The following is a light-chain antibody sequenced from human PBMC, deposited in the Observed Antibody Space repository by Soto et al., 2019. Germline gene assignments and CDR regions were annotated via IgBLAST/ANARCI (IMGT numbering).Light chain of an antibody. J-gene: IGKJ4*01. CDR3: QQYNDLPLT. CDR2: DTS. Sequence: DIQMTQSPSSLSASVGDRVTITCRPSQAINNYLNWFQEKSGEAPKLLIYDTSTLETGVPSRFRGSRSGTDFTLTINSLQPEDVATYFCQQYNDLPLTFGGGPKV. V-gene: IGKV1-33*01. CDR1: QAINNY.